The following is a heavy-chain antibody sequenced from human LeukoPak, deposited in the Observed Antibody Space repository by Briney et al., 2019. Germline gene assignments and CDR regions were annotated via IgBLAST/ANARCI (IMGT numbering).Heavy chain of an antibody. D-gene: IGHD3-22*01. Sequence: SVKVSCKASGYTFSSYAISWVRQAPGQGLEWTGGVIPIFDTGNYAQNFQGRLTITADESTSTAYMELSSLRSEDTAVYYCARTYYYDSSGYYFDYWGQGTLVTVSS. J-gene: IGHJ4*02. CDR1: GYTFSSYA. V-gene: IGHV1-69*01. CDR3: ARTYYYDSSGYYFDY. CDR2: VIPIFDTG.